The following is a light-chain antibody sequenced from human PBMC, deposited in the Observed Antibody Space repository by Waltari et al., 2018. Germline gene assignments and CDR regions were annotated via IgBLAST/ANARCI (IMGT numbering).Light chain of an antibody. CDR2: EAT. CDR3: CSYAGGTAYV. J-gene: IGLJ1*01. CDR1: SSDIGTYNF. Sequence: SALTQPASVSGSPGQSITISCTGTSSDIGTYNFVSWYQEYPGKAPKLIIYEATKRPAGVADRCSASKSGNAASLTISGLQADDEADYSCCSYAGGTAYVFGTGTRVTVL. V-gene: IGLV2-23*01.